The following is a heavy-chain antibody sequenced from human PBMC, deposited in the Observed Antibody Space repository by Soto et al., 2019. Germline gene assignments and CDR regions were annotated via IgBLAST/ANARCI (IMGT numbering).Heavy chain of an antibody. J-gene: IGHJ4*02. CDR3: AKDDPHGDTAMGGPYYFDY. CDR2: ISGDGGTI. V-gene: IGHV3-23*01. D-gene: IGHD5-18*01. Sequence: GGSLRLSCAASGFTFSSFFMHWVRQVPGEGLEWVSRISGDGGTISYADSVKGRFTISRDNSKNTLYLQMNSRRAEDTAVYYCAKDDPHGDTAMGGPYYFDYWGQGTLVTVSS. CDR1: GFTFSSFF.